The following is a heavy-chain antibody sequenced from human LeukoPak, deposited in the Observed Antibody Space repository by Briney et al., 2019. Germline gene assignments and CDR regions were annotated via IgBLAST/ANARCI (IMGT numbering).Heavy chain of an antibody. CDR1: GGPISRSTYY. CDR3: ARHGTSGSYYRYFDY. V-gene: IGHV4-61*05. CDR2: IHYSGST. J-gene: IGHJ4*02. Sequence: SETLSLTCTVSGGPISRSTYYWSWIRQPPGKGLEWIGYIHYSGSTNYNPSLNSRVTISVDTSKNQFSLDLSSVTAADTAVYYCARHGTSGSYYRYFDYWGQGTLVTVSS. D-gene: IGHD1-26*01.